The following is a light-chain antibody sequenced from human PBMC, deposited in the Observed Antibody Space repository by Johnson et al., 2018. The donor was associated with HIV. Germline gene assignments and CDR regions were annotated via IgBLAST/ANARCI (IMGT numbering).Light chain of an antibody. CDR3: GTWDSSQRFGF. V-gene: IGLV1-51*02. CDR1: TSNIGNNY. J-gene: IGLJ1*01. CDR2: ENN. Sequence: QSVLTQSPSVSAAPGQKVTISCSGSTSNIGNNYVSWYQHLPGTAPKLLICENNKRPSGIPDRFSGSKSGTSATLGITGLQPGDEADYYCGTWDSSQRFGFFGTGTKVTVL.